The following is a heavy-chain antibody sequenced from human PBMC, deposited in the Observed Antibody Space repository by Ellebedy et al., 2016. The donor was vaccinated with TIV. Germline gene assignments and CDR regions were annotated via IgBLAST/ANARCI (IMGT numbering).Heavy chain of an antibody. CDR3: ARNRVYELRYFD. CDR1: GYTFTSYD. J-gene: IGHJ4*02. D-gene: IGHD3-9*01. V-gene: IGHV1-69*13. Sequence: SVKVSXXASGYTFTSYDINWVRQATGQGLEWMGGIIPIFGTANYAQKFQGRVTITADESTSTAYMELSSLRSEDTAVYYCARNRVYELRYFDWGQGTLVTVSS. CDR2: IIPIFGTA.